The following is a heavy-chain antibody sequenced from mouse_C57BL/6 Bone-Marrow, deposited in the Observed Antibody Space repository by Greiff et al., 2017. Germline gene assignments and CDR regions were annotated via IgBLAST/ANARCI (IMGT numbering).Heavy chain of an antibody. CDR3: ERRDCYGSSFFDY. V-gene: IGHV1-80*01. D-gene: IGHD1-1*01. CDR1: GYAFSSYW. Sequence: VQLQQSGAELVKPGASVKISCKASGYAFSSYWMNWVKQRPGKGLEWIGQIYPGDGDTNYNGKFKGKATLTADTSSSTAYMQLSSLTSEDSAVYFCERRDCYGSSFFDYWGQGTTLTVSS. CDR2: IYPGDGDT. J-gene: IGHJ2*01.